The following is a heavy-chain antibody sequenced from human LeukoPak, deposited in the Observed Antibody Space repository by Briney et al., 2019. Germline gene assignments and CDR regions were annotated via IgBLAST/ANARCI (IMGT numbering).Heavy chain of an antibody. CDR3: ARDSSTDDAFDI. CDR2: INPSGGST. Sequence: ASVKVSCKASGYTFTSYYMHWVRQAPGQGLEWMGVINPSGGSTSYAQKFQGRVTMTRDTSTSTGYMELSSLRSEDTAVYYCARDSSTDDAFDIWGQGTMVTVSS. CDR1: GYTFTSYY. J-gene: IGHJ3*02. V-gene: IGHV1-46*01.